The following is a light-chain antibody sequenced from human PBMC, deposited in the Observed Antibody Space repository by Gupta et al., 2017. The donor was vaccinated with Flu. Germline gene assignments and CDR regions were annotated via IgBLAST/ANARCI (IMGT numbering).Light chain of an antibody. J-gene: IGKJ4*01. Sequence: EIVLTQSPATLSLSPGARATPSCRASQSVSSFLAWYQQKPGQAPRLLIYDASNRATGIPARFSGSGSGTDFTLTINSLEPEDFAVYYCQQRSNWPPLTFGGGTKVELQ. CDR1: QSVSSF. V-gene: IGKV3-11*01. CDR3: QQRSNWPPLT. CDR2: DAS.